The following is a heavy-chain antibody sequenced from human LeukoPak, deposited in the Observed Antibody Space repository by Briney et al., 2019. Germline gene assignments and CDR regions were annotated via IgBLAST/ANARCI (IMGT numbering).Heavy chain of an antibody. Sequence: PSETLSLTCTVSGGSISSYYWNWIRQPAGKGLEWIGRIHTSGSTHYNPSFKSRVTMSVDTSKNQFSLKLSSVTAADTAVYYCARGNIFCSGGSCSTNIDYWGQGTLVTVSS. CDR1: GGSISSYY. CDR2: IHTSGST. J-gene: IGHJ4*02. CDR3: ARGNIFCSGGSCSTNIDY. D-gene: IGHD2-15*01. V-gene: IGHV4-4*07.